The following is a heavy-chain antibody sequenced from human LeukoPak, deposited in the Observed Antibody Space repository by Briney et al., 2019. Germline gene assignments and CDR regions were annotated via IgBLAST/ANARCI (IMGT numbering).Heavy chain of an antibody. D-gene: IGHD3/OR15-3a*01. J-gene: IGHJ5*02. CDR2: IDHSGST. Sequence: PSETLSLTRAVYGGSFSGYYWSWIRQPPGKGLEWIGEIDHSGSTNYNPSLKSRVTISVDTSKNQFSLKLSSVTAADTAVYYCASWTTNWFDPWGQGTLVTVSS. CDR1: GGSFSGYY. V-gene: IGHV4-34*01. CDR3: ASWTTNWFDP.